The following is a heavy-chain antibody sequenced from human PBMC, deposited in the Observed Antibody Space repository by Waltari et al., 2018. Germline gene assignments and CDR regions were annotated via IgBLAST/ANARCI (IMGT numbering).Heavy chain of an antibody. V-gene: IGHV3-23*04. J-gene: IGHJ4*02. CDR2: ISGSGETT. CDR3: AKTGWSSYDY. Sequence: EVQLVESGGGFVQPGGSLRLSCTASGFIFSSNAVTWVRQAPGRGLEWVSAISGSGETTYYADSVKGRFTISSDNSKNTLYLQMNSLRVEDTAVYFCAKTGWSSYDYWGQGTLVSVSS. CDR1: GFIFSSNA. D-gene: IGHD6-19*01.